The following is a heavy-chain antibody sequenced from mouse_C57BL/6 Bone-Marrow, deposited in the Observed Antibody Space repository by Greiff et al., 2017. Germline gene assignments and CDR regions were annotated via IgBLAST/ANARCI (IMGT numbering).Heavy chain of an antibody. CDR3: ARLGSSYYYGSSSFAY. V-gene: IGHV1-9*01. Sequence: VKLVESGAELMKPGASVKLSCKATGYTFTGYWIEWVKQRPGHGLEWIGEILPGSGSTNYNEKFKGKATFTADTSSNTAYMQLSSLTTEDSAIYYCARLGSSYYYGSSSFAYWGQGTLVTVSA. J-gene: IGHJ3*01. D-gene: IGHD1-1*01. CDR2: ILPGSGST. CDR1: GYTFTGYW.